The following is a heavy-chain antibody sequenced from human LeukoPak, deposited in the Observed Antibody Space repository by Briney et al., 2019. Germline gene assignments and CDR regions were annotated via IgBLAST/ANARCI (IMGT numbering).Heavy chain of an antibody. Sequence: PGGSLSPSFAPPGFTFSGYAMPWVRQPPGKGLKWVEFIRYDGSNKYYADSVKGRFTISRDNSKNTLYLQMNSLRAEDTAVYYCAKEEYYYDSSSGFDYWGQGTLVTVSS. CDR2: IRYDGSNK. V-gene: IGHV3-30*02. J-gene: IGHJ4*02. CDR3: AKEEYYYDSSSGFDY. D-gene: IGHD3-22*01. CDR1: GFTFSGYA.